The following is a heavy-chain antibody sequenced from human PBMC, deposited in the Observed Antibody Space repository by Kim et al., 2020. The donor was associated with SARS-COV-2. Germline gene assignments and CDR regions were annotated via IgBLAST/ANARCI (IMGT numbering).Heavy chain of an antibody. V-gene: IGHV1-46*01. CDR2: INPSGGNT. Sequence: ASVKVSCQASGYTSTSYHTHWVRQAPGQGLEWMGKINPSGGNTSYAQKFQGRVTVTRDTSTSTVYMELSSLRSEDTAVYYCARASALYYYYGMDVWGQGTTVTVSS. CDR3: ARASALYYYYGMDV. J-gene: IGHJ6*02. CDR1: GYTSTSYH. D-gene: IGHD6-6*01.